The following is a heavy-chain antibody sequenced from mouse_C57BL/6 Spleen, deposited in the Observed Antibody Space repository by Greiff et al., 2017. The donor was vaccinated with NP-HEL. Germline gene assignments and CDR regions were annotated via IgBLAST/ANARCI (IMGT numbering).Heavy chain of an antibody. V-gene: IGHV1-26*01. CDR2: INPNNGGT. J-gene: IGHJ3*01. CDR1: GYTFTDYY. Sequence: EVQLQQSGPELVKPGASVKISCKASGYTFTDYYMNWVKQSHGKSLEWIGDINPNNGGTSYNQKFKGKATLTVDKSSSTAYMELRSLTSEDSAVYYWSREGGFAYWGQGTLVTVSA. CDR3: SREGGFAY.